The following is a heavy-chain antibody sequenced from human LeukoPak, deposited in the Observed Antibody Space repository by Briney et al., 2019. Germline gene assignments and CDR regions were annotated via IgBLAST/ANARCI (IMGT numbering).Heavy chain of an antibody. J-gene: IGHJ4*02. CDR1: GFTFSSYG. V-gene: IGHV3-33*01. Sequence: PGGSLRLSCAASGFTFSSYGMHWVRQAPGKGLEWAAVIWYDGSNKYYADSVKGRFTISRDNSKNTLYLQMNSLRAEDTAVYYCARDWSPYDSSGYPCLWGQGTLVTVSS. CDR3: ARDWSPYDSSGYPCL. D-gene: IGHD3-22*01. CDR2: IWYDGSNK.